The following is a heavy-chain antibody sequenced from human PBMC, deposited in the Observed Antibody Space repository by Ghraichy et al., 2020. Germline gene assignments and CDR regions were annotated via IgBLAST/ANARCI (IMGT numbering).Heavy chain of an antibody. CDR3: ARGRRRAVGSYYVHAFDI. J-gene: IGHJ3*02. Sequence: SQTLSLTCAVYGGSFSGYYWSWIRQPPGKGLEWIGEINHSGSTNYNPSLKSRVTISVDTSKNQFSLKLSSVTAADTAVYYCARGRRRAVGSYYVHAFDIWGQGTMVTVSS. D-gene: IGHD1-26*01. CDR2: INHSGST. CDR1: GGSFSGYY. V-gene: IGHV4-34*01.